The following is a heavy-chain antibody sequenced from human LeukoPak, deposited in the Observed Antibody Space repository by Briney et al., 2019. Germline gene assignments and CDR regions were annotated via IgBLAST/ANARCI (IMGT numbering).Heavy chain of an antibody. J-gene: IGHJ5*02. V-gene: IGHV5-51*01. CDR3: ARRASGIAVADTSYWLDP. Sequence: GESLKISCKGSGYSFTNYWIGWVRQMPGKGLEWMGIIYPGDSDTRYSPSFQGQVTISADNSISTAYLQWSSLRASDTAMYYCARRASGIAVADTSYWLDPWGQGTLVTVSS. CDR1: GYSFTNYW. CDR2: IYPGDSDT. D-gene: IGHD6-13*01.